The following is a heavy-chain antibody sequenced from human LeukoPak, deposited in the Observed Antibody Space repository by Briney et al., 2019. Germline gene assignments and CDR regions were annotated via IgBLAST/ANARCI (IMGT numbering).Heavy chain of an antibody. V-gene: IGHV3-48*03. CDR1: GFTFSSYE. CDR3: ASENYYETTSKFDY. J-gene: IGHJ4*02. D-gene: IGHD3-22*01. CDR2: ITSSGSTK. Sequence: PGRSLRLSCAASGFTFSSYEMNWVRQAPGKGLEWVSYITSSGSTKYYADSVKGRFTISRDNAKNSLYLQMNSLRAEDTAVYYCASENYYETTSKFDYWGQGTLVTVSS.